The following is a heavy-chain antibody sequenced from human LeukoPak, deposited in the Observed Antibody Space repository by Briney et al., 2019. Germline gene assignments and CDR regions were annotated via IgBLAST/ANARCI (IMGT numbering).Heavy chain of an antibody. J-gene: IGHJ4*02. D-gene: IGHD1-26*01. CDR1: GGSISSSSYY. V-gene: IGHV4-39*01. Sequence: SETLSLTCTVSGGSISSSSYYWGWIRQPPGKGLEWIGSIYYSGSTYYNPSLRSRVTISVDTSKNQFFLKLSSVTAADTAVYYCARHLSGSYSGLDYWGQGTLVTVSS. CDR2: IYYSGST. CDR3: ARHLSGSYSGLDY.